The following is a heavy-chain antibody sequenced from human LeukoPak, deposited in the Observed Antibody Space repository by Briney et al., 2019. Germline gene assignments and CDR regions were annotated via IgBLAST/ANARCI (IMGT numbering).Heavy chain of an antibody. Sequence: GGSLRLSCAASGFTLRSYAMSWVRQAPGQGLDRVSAISGSGGSTYYADSVKGRFTISRDNSKNTLDLQMNSLRAEDTAVYYCAKSTSSWERVDYWGQGTLVTVSS. CDR1: GFTLRSYA. J-gene: IGHJ4*02. D-gene: IGHD6-13*01. CDR2: ISGSGGST. V-gene: IGHV3-23*01. CDR3: AKSTSSWERVDY.